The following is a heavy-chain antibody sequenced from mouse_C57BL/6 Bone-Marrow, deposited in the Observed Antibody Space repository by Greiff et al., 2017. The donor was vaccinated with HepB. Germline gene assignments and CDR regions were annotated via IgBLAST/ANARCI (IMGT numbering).Heavy chain of an antibody. CDR1: GFSLTSYA. D-gene: IGHD3-2*02. Sequence: VMLVESGPGLVAPSQSLSITCTVSGFSLTSYAISWVRQPPGKGLEWLGVIWTGGGTNYNSALKSRLSISTDNSKRKVFLKMNSLQNDDTARYYCARQLRLLSAICYWGHGTSVTVSS. V-gene: IGHV2-9-1*01. CDR2: IWTGGGT. J-gene: IGHJ4*01. CDR3: ARQLRLLSAICY.